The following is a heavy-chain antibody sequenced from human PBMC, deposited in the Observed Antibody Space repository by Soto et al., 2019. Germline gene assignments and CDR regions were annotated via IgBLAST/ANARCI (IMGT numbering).Heavy chain of an antibody. Sequence: ASVKVSCKASGYTFTNFGISWVRQAPGQGLEWMGWISAYNGNTNYAQNLQGRVTMTTDTSTSTAYMELRSLRSDDTAVYYCARPPVRGTSCYCFDPGGREPRVTVS. CDR2: ISAYNGNT. D-gene: IGHD1-1*01. V-gene: IGHV1-18*01. J-gene: IGHJ5*02. CDR3: ARPPVRGTSCYCFDP. CDR1: GYTFTNFG.